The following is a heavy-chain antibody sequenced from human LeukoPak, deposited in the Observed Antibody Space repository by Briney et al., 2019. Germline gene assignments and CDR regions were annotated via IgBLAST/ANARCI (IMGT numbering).Heavy chain of an antibody. CDR3: ARDLVGATSYYYYGMDV. CDR2: IYYSGST. V-gene: IGHV4-59*12. D-gene: IGHD1-26*01. Sequence: PSETLSLTCTVSGDSMSSYYWSWIRQPAGKGLEWIGYIYYSGSTNYNPSLKSRVTISVDTSKNQFSLKLSSVTAADTAVYYCARDLVGATSYYYYGMDVWGQGTTVTVSS. CDR1: GDSMSSYY. J-gene: IGHJ6*02.